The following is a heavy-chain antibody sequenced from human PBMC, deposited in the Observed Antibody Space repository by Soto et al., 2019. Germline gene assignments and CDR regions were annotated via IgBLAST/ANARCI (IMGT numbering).Heavy chain of an antibody. V-gene: IGHV3-64D*06. CDR1: GFTFSSYD. CDR2: ISSDGGST. Sequence: QPGGSLRLSCSASGFTFSSYDMTLVRQAPGKGLEYVSAISSDGGSTYYADSVKGRFTISRDNSKNTLYLQMSSLRAEDTAVYYCVKAVRITMIVVVEDGFEIWGEGKMVNV. D-gene: IGHD3-22*01. J-gene: IGHJ3*02. CDR3: VKAVRITMIVVVEDGFEI.